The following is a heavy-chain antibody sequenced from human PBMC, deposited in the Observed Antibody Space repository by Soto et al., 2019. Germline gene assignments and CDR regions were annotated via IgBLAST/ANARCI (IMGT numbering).Heavy chain of an antibody. CDR2: INHSGRV. J-gene: IGHJ5*01. D-gene: IGHD3-22*01. V-gene: IGHV4-34*01. CDR1: GGSFSGHS. CDR3: STRAYDTNGYYRFDP. Sequence: ETLSLTCAVYGGSFSGHSWTWIRQSPGKGLEWIGGINHSGRVNYSPSLKSRVTISLDTSKNQFSLTLSAVTAADTAMYYCSTRAYDTNGYYRFDPWGQGALVTVSS.